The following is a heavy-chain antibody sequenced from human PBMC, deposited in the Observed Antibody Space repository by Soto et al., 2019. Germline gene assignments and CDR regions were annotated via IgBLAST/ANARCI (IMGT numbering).Heavy chain of an antibody. Sequence: QVQLVQSGAEVKKPGSSVKVACKVSGDTFSNYVINWVRQAPGQGLEWMGAIVPIFMTANYAQKVQGRVTITADGFTITAYRELSGLRSDDTATYYCARETSAPGTFRKDESDMWGHGTVVTVSS. J-gene: IGHJ3*02. CDR3: ARETSAPGTFRKDESDM. CDR2: IVPIFMTA. CDR1: GDTFSNYV. D-gene: IGHD6-13*01. V-gene: IGHV1-69*12.